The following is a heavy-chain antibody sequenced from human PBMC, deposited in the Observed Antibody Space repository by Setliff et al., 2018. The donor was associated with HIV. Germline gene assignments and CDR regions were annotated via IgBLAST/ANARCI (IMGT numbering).Heavy chain of an antibody. Sequence: GGSLRLSCAGSGFSFSSYWMHWVRQAPGKGLVWVSRINSDRITTAYADSVKGRFTISRDNAKSTLYLQMNSLRVEDTAVYYCAREDVTTSGLDLWGRGTMVTV. CDR3: AREDVTTSGLDL. V-gene: IGHV3-74*01. CDR1: GFSFSSYW. CDR2: INSDRITT. J-gene: IGHJ3*01. D-gene: IGHD4-17*01.